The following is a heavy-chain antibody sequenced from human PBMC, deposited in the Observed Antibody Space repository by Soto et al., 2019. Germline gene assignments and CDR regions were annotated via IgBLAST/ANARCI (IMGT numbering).Heavy chain of an antibody. D-gene: IGHD6-13*01. J-gene: IGHJ4*02. CDR2: INPLPTSGST. Sequence: ASVKVSCKASGYIFASYYIHWVRQAPGQGLEWLAIINPLPTSGSTNYAQKFQGRVTVTRDTSTSTVYLELSSLRSDDTAVYYCARDLAAAAYWGQGTLVTVSS. CDR1: GYIFASYY. CDR3: ARDLAAAAY. V-gene: IGHV1-46*01.